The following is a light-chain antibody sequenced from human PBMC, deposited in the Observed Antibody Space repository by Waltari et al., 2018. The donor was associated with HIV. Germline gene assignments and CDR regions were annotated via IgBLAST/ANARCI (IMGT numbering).Light chain of an antibody. J-gene: IGKJ2*01. Sequence: ETIMMQSPATVSVFPGDRVTLYCRASQSVGNSLAWYQQKPGQAPRIVIYGTSIRATGVPARFSGTGSATEFTLSISSLQSEDVAVYYCQQYDHWPQVFGQGTKVEFK. CDR1: QSVGNS. CDR3: QQYDHWPQV. CDR2: GTS. V-gene: IGKV3-15*01.